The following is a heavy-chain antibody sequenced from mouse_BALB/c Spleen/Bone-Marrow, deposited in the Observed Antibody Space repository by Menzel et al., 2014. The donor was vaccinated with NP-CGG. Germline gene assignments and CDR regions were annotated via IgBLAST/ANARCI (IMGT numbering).Heavy chain of an antibody. CDR2: IWAGGST. Sequence: QVQLQQSGTGLVAPSQSLSITCTVSGFSLTSYGVHWVRQPPGKGLEWLGVIWAGGSTNYNSALMSRLSISKDNSKSQVFLKMNSLQTDDIAMYYCARDGLYGNYAMDYWGQGTSVTVSS. J-gene: IGHJ4*01. CDR1: GFSLTSYG. D-gene: IGHD2-1*01. CDR3: ARDGLYGNYAMDY. V-gene: IGHV2-9*02.